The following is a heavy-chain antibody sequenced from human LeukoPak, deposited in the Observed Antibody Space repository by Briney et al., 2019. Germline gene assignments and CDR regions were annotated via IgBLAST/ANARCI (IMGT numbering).Heavy chain of an antibody. D-gene: IGHD3-22*01. CDR1: GFTFSSYS. CDR3: ARDRGFVDSSGYYYVGNFDY. Sequence: GGSLRLSCAASGFTFSSYSMNWVRQAPGKGLEWVSSISSSSSYIYYADSVKGRFTISRDNAKNSLYLQMNSLRAEDTAVYYCARDRGFVDSSGYYYVGNFDYWGQGTLVTVSS. CDR2: ISSSSSYI. V-gene: IGHV3-21*01. J-gene: IGHJ4*02.